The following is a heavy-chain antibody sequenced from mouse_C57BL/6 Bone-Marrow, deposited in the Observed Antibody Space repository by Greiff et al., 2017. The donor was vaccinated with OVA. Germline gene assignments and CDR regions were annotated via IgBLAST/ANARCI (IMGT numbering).Heavy chain of an antibody. J-gene: IGHJ2*01. V-gene: IGHV1-64*01. Sequence: QVQLQQPGAELVKPGASVKLSCKASGYTFTSYWMHWVKQRPGQGLEWIGMIPPNSGSTNYNEKFKSKATLTVDKSSSTAYMQLSSLTSEDSAVYYCASWGGSSYFYYFDYWGQGTTLTVSS. CDR2: IPPNSGST. D-gene: IGHD1-1*01. CDR1: GYTFTSYW. CDR3: ASWGGSSYFYYFDY.